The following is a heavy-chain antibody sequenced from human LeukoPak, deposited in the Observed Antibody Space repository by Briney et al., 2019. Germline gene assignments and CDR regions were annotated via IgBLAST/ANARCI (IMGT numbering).Heavy chain of an antibody. CDR3: SIDSGPTMIGSYFDS. CDR2: IKGKTDGGTT. J-gene: IGHJ4*02. V-gene: IGHV3-15*01. D-gene: IGHD3-22*01. CDR1: GFTFSDAW. Sequence: PGGSLRLSCAASGFTFSDAWVSWVRQAPGKGLEWVGRIKGKTDGGTTEYAAPVKGRFTISRDDSKNTLYLQMNSLKIEDTAVYYCSIDSGPTMIGSYFDSWGQGTLVSVSS.